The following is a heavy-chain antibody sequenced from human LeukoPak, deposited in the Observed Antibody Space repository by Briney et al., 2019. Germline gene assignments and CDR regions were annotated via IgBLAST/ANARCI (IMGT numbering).Heavy chain of an antibody. CDR2: IYTSGRT. J-gene: IGHJ4*02. V-gene: IGHV4-4*07. Sequence: SETLSLTCTVSGGSISNYYWSWIRQPAGKGLDWIGRIYTSGRTSHNPSLKSRVTMSVDTSKNQFSLKLSSVTAADTAVYYCASLGGYDYGSSDYWGQGTLVTVSS. CDR1: GGSISNYY. D-gene: IGHD5-12*01. CDR3: ASLGGYDYGSSDY.